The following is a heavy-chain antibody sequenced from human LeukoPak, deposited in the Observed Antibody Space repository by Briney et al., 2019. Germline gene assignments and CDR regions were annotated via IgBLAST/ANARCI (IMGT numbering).Heavy chain of an antibody. Sequence: PSETLSLTCAVYGGSFSGYYWSWIRQPPGKGLEWIGEINHSGSTNYNPSLKSRVTVSVDTSKNQFSLKLSSVTAADTAVYYCARSSSAHYCDSSGYLPSHFDYWGQGTLVTVSS. CDR1: GGSFSGYY. CDR2: INHSGST. CDR3: ARSSSAHYCDSSGYLPSHFDY. V-gene: IGHV4-34*01. J-gene: IGHJ4*02. D-gene: IGHD3-22*01.